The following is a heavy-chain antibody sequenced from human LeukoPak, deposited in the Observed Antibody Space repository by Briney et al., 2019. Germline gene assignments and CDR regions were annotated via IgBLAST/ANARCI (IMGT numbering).Heavy chain of an antibody. CDR3: ARDWTKITMVRGVPAH. D-gene: IGHD3-10*01. Sequence: GGSLRLSCAASGFTFSSYGMHWVRQAPGKGLEWVAVIWYDGSNKYYADSVKGRFTISRDNSKNTLYLQMNSLRAEDTAVYYCARDWTKITMVRGVPAHWGQGTPVTVSS. V-gene: IGHV3-33*01. CDR2: IWYDGSNK. CDR1: GFTFSSYG. J-gene: IGHJ4*02.